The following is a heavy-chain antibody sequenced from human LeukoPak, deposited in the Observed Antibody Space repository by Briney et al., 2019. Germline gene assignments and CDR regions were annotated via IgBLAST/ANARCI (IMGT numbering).Heavy chain of an antibody. CDR3: ARWSPDYYDSSGYILFDY. V-gene: IGHV4-59*01. J-gene: IGHJ4*02. D-gene: IGHD3-22*01. CDR1: GGSISSYY. CDR2: IYYSGST. Sequence: PSETLSLTCTVSGGSISSYYWSWIRQPPGKGLEWIGYIYYSGSTNYNPSLKSRVTISVDTSKNQFSLKLSSVTAADTAVYYCARWSPDYYDSSGYILFDYWGQGTLVTVSS.